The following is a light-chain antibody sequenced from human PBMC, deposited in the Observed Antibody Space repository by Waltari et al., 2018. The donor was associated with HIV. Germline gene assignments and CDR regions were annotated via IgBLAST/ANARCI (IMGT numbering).Light chain of an antibody. CDR1: NLQTKD. J-gene: IGLJ3*02. CDR3: QVWDTSSDWV. Sequence: SFELRQPPSVSVAPGQTATLAFVGNNLQTKDFHWYRQKADQAPVAVIHDDTDRPSGITDRIAGSNAGDTGTLIIRRVEGDDEADYYCQVWDTSSDWVFGGGTKLTVL. CDR2: DDT. V-gene: IGLV3-21*02.